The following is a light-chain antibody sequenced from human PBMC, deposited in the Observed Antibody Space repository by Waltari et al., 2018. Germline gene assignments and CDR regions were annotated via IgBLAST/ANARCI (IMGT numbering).Light chain of an antibody. V-gene: IGLV2-14*01. CDR3: SSYTSSLVV. J-gene: IGLJ2*01. CDR1: SSDVGGYNY. CDR2: EVS. Sequence: QSALTQPASVPGSPGQSITISCTGTSSDVGGYNYVSWYQQHPGKAPKLMIYEVSNRPSGVSNRFSGSKSGNTASLTISGLQAEDEADYYCSSYTSSLVVFGGGTKLTVL.